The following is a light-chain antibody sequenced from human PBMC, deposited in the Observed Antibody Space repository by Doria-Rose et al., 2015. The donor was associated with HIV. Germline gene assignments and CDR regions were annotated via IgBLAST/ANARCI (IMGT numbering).Light chain of an antibody. Sequence: QSALIQPASVSGSPGQSITISCTGTSSDIGGYNYVSWYQQHPGKAPKLMIYDISDRPSGVSNRFSGSKSGNTASLTISGLQAEDEAHYYCSSYTSSDTLVFGGGTKLTVL. CDR3: SSYTSSDTLV. V-gene: IGLV2-14*01. J-gene: IGLJ3*02. CDR2: DIS. CDR1: SSDIGGYNY.